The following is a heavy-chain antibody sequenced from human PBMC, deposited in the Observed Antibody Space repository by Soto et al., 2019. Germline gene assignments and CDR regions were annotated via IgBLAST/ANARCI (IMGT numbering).Heavy chain of an antibody. CDR1: GGSISSYY. V-gene: IGHV4-59*01. J-gene: IGHJ5*02. Sequence: QVQLQESGPGLVKPSETLSLTCTVSGGSISSYYWSWIRQPPGKGLEWIGYIYYSGSTNYNPSLKSRVTISVDTSKNQFSLKLSSVTAADTAEYYCARESRKDNWFDPWGQGTLVTVSS. CDR3: ARESRKDNWFDP. CDR2: IYYSGST.